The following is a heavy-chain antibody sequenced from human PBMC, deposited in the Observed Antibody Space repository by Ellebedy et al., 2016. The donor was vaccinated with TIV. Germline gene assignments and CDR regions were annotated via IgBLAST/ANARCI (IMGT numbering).Heavy chain of an antibody. CDR2: IYTSGST. D-gene: IGHD1-26*01. J-gene: IGHJ4*02. Sequence: SETLSLTXTVSGGSISSYYWSWIRQPAGKGLEWIGRIYTSGSTNYNPSLKSRVTISVDTSKNQFSLKLSSVTAADTAVYYCARADSGSYEGRPLGVVFDYWGQGTLVTVSS. V-gene: IGHV4-4*07. CDR1: GGSISSYY. CDR3: ARADSGSYEGRPLGVVFDY.